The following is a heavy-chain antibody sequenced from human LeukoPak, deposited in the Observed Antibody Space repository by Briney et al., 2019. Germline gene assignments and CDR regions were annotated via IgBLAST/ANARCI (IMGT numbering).Heavy chain of an antibody. Sequence: GGSLRLSCAASGFTFSNAWMSWVRQDPGKGLEWVANINQDGSEQYYVDSVKGRLTISRDNTKNTLYLQMNSLRAEDTAVYYCAKDPGYCSGGSCYSHYWGQGTLVTVSP. CDR1: GFTFSNAW. J-gene: IGHJ4*02. CDR2: INQDGSEQ. D-gene: IGHD2-15*01. CDR3: AKDPGYCSGGSCYSHY. V-gene: IGHV3-7*03.